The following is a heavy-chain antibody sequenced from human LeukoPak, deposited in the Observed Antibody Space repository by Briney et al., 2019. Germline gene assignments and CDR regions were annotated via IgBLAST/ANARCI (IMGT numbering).Heavy chain of an antibody. D-gene: IGHD2-15*01. CDR1: GYTFTGYY. J-gene: IGHJ3*02. CDR3: ARDRDCSGGSCVDI. CDR2: INPNSGGT. Sequence: SVKVPCKASGYTFTGYYIHWVPQAPGQRLEWILRINPNSGGTNYAQKFQGRVTMTRDTSKSTAYMELSRLRSDDTAVYYCARDRDCSGGSCVDIWGQGTMVTVSS. V-gene: IGHV1-2*06.